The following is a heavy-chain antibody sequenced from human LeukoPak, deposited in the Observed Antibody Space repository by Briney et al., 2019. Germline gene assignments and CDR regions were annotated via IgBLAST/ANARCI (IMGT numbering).Heavy chain of an antibody. V-gene: IGHV1-18*01. J-gene: IGHJ4*02. CDR1: GYTFTSYG. D-gene: IGHD6-13*01. CDR3: ARDRPRIAAAGTLYY. CDR2: ISAYNGNT. Sequence: GASVKVSCKASGYTFTSYGISWVRQAPGQGLEWMGWISAYNGNTNYAQKLQGRVTMTTDTSTSTAYMELRSLRSDDTAVYYCARDRPRIAAAGTLYYWGQGTLVTVSS.